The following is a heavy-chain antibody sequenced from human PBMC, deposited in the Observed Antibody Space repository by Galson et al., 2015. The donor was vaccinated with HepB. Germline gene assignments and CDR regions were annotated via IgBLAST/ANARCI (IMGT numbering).Heavy chain of an antibody. CDR1: GFTFSNYR. Sequence: SLRLSCAASGFTFSNYRMHWVRQAPGKGLVWVSRINSDGSNTSYADSVKGRFTISRDNAKNTLYLQMNSLRAEDTAVFYCARGGYSYGYSSSYGMDVWGQGTTVTVSS. D-gene: IGHD5-18*01. J-gene: IGHJ6*02. V-gene: IGHV3-74*01. CDR3: ARGGYSYGYSSSYGMDV. CDR2: INSDGSNT.